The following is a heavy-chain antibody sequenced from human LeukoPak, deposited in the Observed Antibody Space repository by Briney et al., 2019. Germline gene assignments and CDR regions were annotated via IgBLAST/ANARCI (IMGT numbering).Heavy chain of an antibody. CDR3: ATGPITNLYDSSGYYPFDY. CDR2: INPSGGT. D-gene: IGHD3-22*01. CDR1: GYTFSIYN. V-gene: IGHV1-46*01. J-gene: IGHJ4*02. Sequence: GASVKVSCKASGYTFSIYNMHWVRQAPGQGLEWMGIINPSGGTSYAQKLQGRITMTRDTSTVYMELSSLRSEDTAVYYCATGPITNLYDSSGYYPFDYWGQGTLVTVSS.